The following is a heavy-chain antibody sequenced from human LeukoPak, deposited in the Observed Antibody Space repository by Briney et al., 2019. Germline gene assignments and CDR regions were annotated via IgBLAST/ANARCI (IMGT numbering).Heavy chain of an antibody. V-gene: IGHV4-39*01. CDR2: IYHSGRT. CDR3: ARHALVLAISTYNWLDP. Sequence: SETLSLTCTVSGDSINTTYFWAWIRQPPGKGLEWIGSIYHSGRTYYNPSLKSRVSISIDTSKNQLSLNLNSVTAADTAAYYCARHALVLAISTYNWLDPWGQGTLVTVSS. CDR1: GDSINTTYF. D-gene: IGHD2-21*01. J-gene: IGHJ5*02.